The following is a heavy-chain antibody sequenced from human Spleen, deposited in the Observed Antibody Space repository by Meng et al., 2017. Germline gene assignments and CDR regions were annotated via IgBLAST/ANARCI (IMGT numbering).Heavy chain of an antibody. CDR2: IYYSGST. CDR1: GGSISSSGYY. D-gene: IGHD4-17*01. J-gene: IGHJ2*01. Sequence: QGQLQESGPGLVKPSQTLSLTCTVSGGSISSSGYYWSWIRQHPGKGLEWIGYIYYSGSTYYNPSVKSLVTISVDTSKNQFSLKLSSVTAADTAVYYCARFRTTNYWYFDLWGRGTLVTVSS. V-gene: IGHV4-31*01. CDR3: ARFRTTNYWYFDL.